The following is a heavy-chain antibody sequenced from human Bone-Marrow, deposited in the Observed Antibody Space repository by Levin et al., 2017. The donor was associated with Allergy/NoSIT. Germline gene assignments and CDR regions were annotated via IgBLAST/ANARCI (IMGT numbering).Heavy chain of an antibody. J-gene: IGHJ5*02. CDR1: GASVGNAY. V-gene: IGHV4-59*02. CDR3: AREIDRNHDVLTGYYSTGGGWFDP. D-gene: IGHD3-9*01. Sequence: SETLSLTCSVSGASVGNAYWSWIRQSPGKGLEWIGHIYDSEYTKYNPSLKSRVTISVDTAKNHFSLTLSSVTAADTAKYYCAREIDRNHDVLTGYYSTGGGWFDPWGQGILVTVSS. CDR2: IYDSEYT.